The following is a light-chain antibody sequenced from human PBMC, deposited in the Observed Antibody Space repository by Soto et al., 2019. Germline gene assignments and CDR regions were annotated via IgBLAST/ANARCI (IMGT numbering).Light chain of an antibody. Sequence: DIQMTPSPSSLSASVGDSVTIXXRASQGIRNDVGWYQQKPGKAPKRXIYAASCLESGVPSSFSGSGSGTHFTLTISSLQPEDFATYYCQQLHGYPITFGQGTRLEIK. V-gene: IGKV1-17*01. CDR1: QGIRND. CDR2: AAS. CDR3: QQLHGYPIT. J-gene: IGKJ5*01.